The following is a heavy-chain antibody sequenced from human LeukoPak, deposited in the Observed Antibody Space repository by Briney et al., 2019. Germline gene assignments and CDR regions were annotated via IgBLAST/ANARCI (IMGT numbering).Heavy chain of an antibody. CDR3: ARAYIGEDPGYYYYYYMDV. D-gene: IGHD3-10*01. CDR1: GGSISSYY. CDR2: IYYSGST. V-gene: IGHV4-39*07. Sequence: SETLFLTCTVSGGSISSYYWGWIRQPPGKGLEWIGSIYYSGSTYYNPSLKSRVTISVDTSKNQFSLKLSSVTAADTAVYYCARAYIGEDPGYYYYYYMDVWGKGTTVTVSS. J-gene: IGHJ6*03.